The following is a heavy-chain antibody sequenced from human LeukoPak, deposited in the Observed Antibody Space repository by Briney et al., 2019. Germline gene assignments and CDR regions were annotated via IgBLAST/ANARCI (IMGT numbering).Heavy chain of an antibody. V-gene: IGHV3-48*03. Sequence: GGSLRLSRIASGFTSSIYEMSGVRQAPGKGLEWASYISSSSGIFYADSVKGRFTISRDNAKNSLYLQMNSLRAEDTAVYYCARGFSYWGQGTLVTVSS. J-gene: IGHJ4*02. CDR2: ISSSSGI. CDR3: ARGFSY. CDR1: GFTSSIYE.